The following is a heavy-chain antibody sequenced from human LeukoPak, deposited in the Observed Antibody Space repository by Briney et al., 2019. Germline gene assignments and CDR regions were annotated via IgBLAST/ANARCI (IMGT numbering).Heavy chain of an antibody. CDR3: ASTALNYDFWSGYYTPGWFDP. V-gene: IGHV4-59*01. J-gene: IGHJ5*02. D-gene: IGHD3-3*01. CDR2: IYYSGST. Sequence: SETLSLTCTVSGGSISSYYWSWIRQPPGKGLEGIGDIYYSGSTNYNPSLKSRGTIRVDTSENQFSLTLRSVTAADTAVYYCASTALNYDFWSGYYTPGWFDPWGQGTLVTVSS. CDR1: GGSISSYY.